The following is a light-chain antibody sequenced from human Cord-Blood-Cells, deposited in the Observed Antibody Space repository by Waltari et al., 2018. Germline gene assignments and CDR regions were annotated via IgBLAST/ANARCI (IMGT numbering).Light chain of an antibody. Sequence: SYELTQPPSVSVSPGQTASITCPGDKLGDKYACWYKQKPGQSPVLVIYQDSKRPSGIPERFSGSNSGNTATLTISGTQAMDEADYYWQAWDSSTVFGGGTKLTVL. J-gene: IGLJ2*01. CDR3: QAWDSSTV. CDR1: KLGDKY. V-gene: IGLV3-1*01. CDR2: QDS.